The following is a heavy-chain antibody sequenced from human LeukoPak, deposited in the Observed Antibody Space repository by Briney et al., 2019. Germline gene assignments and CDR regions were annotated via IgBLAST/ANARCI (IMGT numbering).Heavy chain of an antibody. CDR2: IIPIFGTA. D-gene: IGHD3-16*02. CDR3: ARLVNLGELSFIGYYFDY. Sequence: ASVKVSCKASGGTFSSYAISWVRQAPGQGLEWMGGIIPIFGTANYAQKFQGRVTITADESTSTAYMELSSLRSEDTAVYYCARLVNLGELSFIGYYFDYWGQGTLVTVSS. CDR1: GGTFSSYA. V-gene: IGHV1-69*13. J-gene: IGHJ4*02.